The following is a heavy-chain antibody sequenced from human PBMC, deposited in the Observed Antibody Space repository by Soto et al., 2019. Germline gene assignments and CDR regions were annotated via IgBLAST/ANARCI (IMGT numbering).Heavy chain of an antibody. CDR2: VDSDGSGT. J-gene: IGHJ4*02. CDR3: VRAGTGYQLDY. D-gene: IGHD3-9*01. CDR1: TFSGYW. V-gene: IGHV3-74*01. Sequence: TFSGYWMHWVRQVPGKGLVWVARVDSDGSGTSYADSVKGRFTISRDDSKNSLYLQMNSLKIEDTALYYCVRAGTGYQLDYWGQGTLVTVSS.